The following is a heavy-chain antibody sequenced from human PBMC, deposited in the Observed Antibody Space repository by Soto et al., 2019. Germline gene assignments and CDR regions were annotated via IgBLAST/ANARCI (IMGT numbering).Heavy chain of an antibody. CDR3: AKGLMATFPNDDAFDI. D-gene: IGHD1-1*01. V-gene: IGHV3-23*01. J-gene: IGHJ3*02. CDR2: ISGSGGST. CDR1: GFTFSSYA. Sequence: GGSLRLSCAASGFTFSSYAMSWVRQAPGKGLEWVSAISGSGGSTYYADSVKGRFTISRDNSKNTLYLQMNSLRAEDTAVYYCAKGLMATFPNDDAFDIWGQGTMVTVSS.